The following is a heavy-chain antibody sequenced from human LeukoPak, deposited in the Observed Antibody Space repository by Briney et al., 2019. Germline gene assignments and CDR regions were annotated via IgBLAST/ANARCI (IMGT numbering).Heavy chain of an antibody. CDR3: ARQAGDSSGPIDY. V-gene: IGHV4-4*09. CDR1: GGSISSYY. Sequence: PSETLSLTCTVSGGSISSYYRNWIRQPPGKGLEWIGYIYTSGNTNYNPSLKSRVTISVDTSKNQFSLKLSSVTAADTAVYYCARQAGDSSGPIDYWGQGTLVTVSS. CDR2: IYTSGNT. J-gene: IGHJ4*02. D-gene: IGHD3-22*01.